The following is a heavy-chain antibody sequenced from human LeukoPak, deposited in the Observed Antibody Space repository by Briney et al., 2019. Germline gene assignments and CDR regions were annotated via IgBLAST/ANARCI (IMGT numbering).Heavy chain of an antibody. V-gene: IGHV1-69*04. J-gene: IGHJ5*01. CDR3: ARDQTHPVSTGRFDS. CDR2: IIPLVGRA. CDR1: GGTFTKYG. Sequence: SVKVSCKASGGTFTKYGISWVRQAPGQGLEWMGRIIPLVGRANYAQKFQGRVMITADKSTSTAYMELSSLRSEDTAVYYCARDQTHPVSTGRFDSWGQGTLVTVSS. D-gene: IGHD1-14*01.